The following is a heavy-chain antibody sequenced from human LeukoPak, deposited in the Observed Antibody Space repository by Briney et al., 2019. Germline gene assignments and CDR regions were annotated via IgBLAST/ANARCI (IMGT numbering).Heavy chain of an antibody. D-gene: IGHD2-15*01. CDR2: ISGSGGST. V-gene: IGHV3-23*01. J-gene: IGHJ4*02. CDR1: GFTFSSYA. Sequence: GGSLRLSCAASGFTFSSYAMSWVRQAPGKGLEWVSAISGSGGSTYYADSVKGRFTISRDNSKNTLYLQMNSLRAEDTAVYYCANQDIVVVVAAPFDYWGQGTLVTVSS. CDR3: ANQDIVVVVAAPFDY.